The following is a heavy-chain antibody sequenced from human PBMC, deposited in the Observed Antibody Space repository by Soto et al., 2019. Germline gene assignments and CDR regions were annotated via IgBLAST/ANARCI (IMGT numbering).Heavy chain of an antibody. D-gene: IGHD3-22*01. CDR1: GFTFSSYW. CDR2: INSDGSST. V-gene: IGHV3-74*01. Sequence: GVSLRLSCAASGFTFSSYWMHWVRQAPGKGLVWVSRINSDGSSTSYADSVKGRFTISRDNAKNTLYLQMNSLRAEDTAVYYCAKSDVYDSSGYHYFDYWGQGTLVTVSS. CDR3: AKSDVYDSSGYHYFDY. J-gene: IGHJ4*02.